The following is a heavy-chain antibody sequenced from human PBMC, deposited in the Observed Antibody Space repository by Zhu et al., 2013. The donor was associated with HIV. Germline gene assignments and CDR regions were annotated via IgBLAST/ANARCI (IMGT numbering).Heavy chain of an antibody. J-gene: IGHJ4*02. CDR2: MNPNSAKT. V-gene: IGHV1-8*01. D-gene: IGHD1-1*01. CDR1: GYSFTSHE. CDR3: ARGGNWNDVRLGY. Sequence: QVQLVQSGAEVKKPGASVKVSCKASGYSFTSHEINWVRQATGQGLEWMGWMNPNSAKTGYAQEFQGRLTMTRDTSMSTAYMELSSLRSDDTAVYYCARGGNWNDVRLGYWGQGTLVTVSS.